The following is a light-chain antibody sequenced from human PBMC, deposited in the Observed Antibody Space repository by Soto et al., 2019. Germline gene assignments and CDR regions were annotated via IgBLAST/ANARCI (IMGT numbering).Light chain of an antibody. V-gene: IGLV2-23*01. Sequence: QSVLTQPASVSGSPGQSITISCTGTSSDVGGYDLVSWYQQHPGKAPKLIIYEGSKRPSGISNRFSGSKFGNTASLIISGLQGDDEGDYYCCAYVSSNTLLFGGGTKVTVL. CDR2: EGS. CDR1: SSDVGGYDL. J-gene: IGLJ3*02. CDR3: CAYVSSNTLL.